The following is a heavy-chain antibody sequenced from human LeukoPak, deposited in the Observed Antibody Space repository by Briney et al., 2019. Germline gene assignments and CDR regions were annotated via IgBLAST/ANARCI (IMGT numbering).Heavy chain of an antibody. CDR1: GFTFSSYS. D-gene: IGHD2/OR15-2a*01. V-gene: IGHV3-21*06. CDR3: ARDRGGTVGTTDS. Sequence: GGTLRLSCAASGFTFSSYSMNWVRQAPGKGLEWVSSISYDSFYISYADSVKGRFTISRDNTRNSLYLQMNSLRAEDTAVYYCARDRGGTVGTTDSWGQGTLVTVSP. J-gene: IGHJ4*02. CDR2: ISYDSFYI.